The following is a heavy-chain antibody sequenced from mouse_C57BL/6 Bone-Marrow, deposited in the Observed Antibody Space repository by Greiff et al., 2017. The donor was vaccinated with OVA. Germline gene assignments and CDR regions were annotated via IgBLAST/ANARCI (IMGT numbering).Heavy chain of an antibody. V-gene: IGHV1-55*01. J-gene: IGHJ2*01. D-gene: IGHD1-1*01. CDR3: ARSGDYYGLYYFDY. Sequence: QVQLQQPGAELVKPGASVKMSCKASGYTFTSYWITWVKQRPGQGLEWIGDIYPGSGSTNYNEKFKSKATLTVDTSSSTAYMQPSSLTSEGSAVYYCARSGDYYGLYYFDYWGQGTTLTVSS. CDR2: IYPGSGST. CDR1: GYTFTSYW.